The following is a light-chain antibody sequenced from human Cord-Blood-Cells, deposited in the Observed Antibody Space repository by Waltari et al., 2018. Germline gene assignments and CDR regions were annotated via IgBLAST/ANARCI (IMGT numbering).Light chain of an antibody. J-gene: IGLJ2*01. CDR2: LNSDGSH. CDR3: QTWGTGIVV. Sequence: QLVLTQSPSASASLGASVKLTCTLSSVHSSYATPWHQQQPDKRPRYLMKLNSDGSHSKGDGIPDRFSGSSSGAERYLTISSLQSEDEADYYCQTWGTGIVVFGGGTKLTVL. CDR1: SVHSSYA. V-gene: IGLV4-69*01.